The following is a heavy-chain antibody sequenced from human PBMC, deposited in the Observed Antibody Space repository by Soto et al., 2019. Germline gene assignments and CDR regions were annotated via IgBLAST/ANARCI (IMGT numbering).Heavy chain of an antibody. J-gene: IGHJ4*02. V-gene: IGHV5-10-1*01. Sequence: GESLKISCKGPGYSFTSYWISWVRQMPGKGLEWMGRIDPSDSYTNYSPSFQGHVIISRDNSNNTLYFQMNGLRAEDTAVYYCATLTKYDILTGFYPCWGQGTLVTVSS. CDR2: IDPSDSYT. CDR3: ATLTKYDILTGFYPC. D-gene: IGHD3-9*01. CDR1: GYSFTSYW.